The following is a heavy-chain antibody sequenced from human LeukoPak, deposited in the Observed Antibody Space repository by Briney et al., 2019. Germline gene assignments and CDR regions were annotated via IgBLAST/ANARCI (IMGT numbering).Heavy chain of an antibody. V-gene: IGHV1-2*02. D-gene: IGHD6-13*01. J-gene: IGHJ5*02. CDR3: ARERGQQVRFDP. CDR2: INPNNGGT. Sequence: LGASVKVSCKASGYTFTDYDMHWVRQAPGQGLEWMGWINPNNGGTNYAQKFQGRVTMTRDTSISTAYMELSRLRSDDTAVYYCARERGQQVRFDPWGQGTLVTVSS. CDR1: GYTFTDYD.